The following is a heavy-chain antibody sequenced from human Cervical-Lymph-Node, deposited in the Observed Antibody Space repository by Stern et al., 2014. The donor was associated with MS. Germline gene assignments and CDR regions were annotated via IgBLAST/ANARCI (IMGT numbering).Heavy chain of an antibody. CDR3: ARGIVTNRPASTLHNLFDP. Sequence: QVQLVESGAEVKKPGSSVNVSCKASGGKFSSSFAVSWVRQAPGQGLEWMGRIIPILGLPNYAQKCQTRLTITADKSSSTVYMELTSLTSEDSALYYCARGIVTNRPASTLHNLFDPWGQGTLVTVSS. CDR2: IIPILGLP. V-gene: IGHV1-69*04. D-gene: IGHD4-17*01. CDR1: GGKFSSSFA. J-gene: IGHJ5*02.